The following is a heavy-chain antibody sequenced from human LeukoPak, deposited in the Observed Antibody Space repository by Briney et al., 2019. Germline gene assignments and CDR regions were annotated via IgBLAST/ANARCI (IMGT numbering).Heavy chain of an antibody. CDR2: IYYSGST. CDR3: ARPESGTYVARAFDI. J-gene: IGHJ3*02. CDR1: GGSISSYY. Sequence: PSETLSLTCTVSGGSISSYYWNWFRQPPGKGLEWIGSIYYSGSTYYNPSLKSRVTISVDTSKNQFSLKLSSVTAADTAVYYCARPESGTYVARAFDIWGQGTMVNVSS. V-gene: IGHV4-39*01. D-gene: IGHD1-26*01.